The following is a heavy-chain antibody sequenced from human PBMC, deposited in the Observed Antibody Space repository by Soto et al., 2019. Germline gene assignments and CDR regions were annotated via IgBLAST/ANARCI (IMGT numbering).Heavy chain of an antibody. V-gene: IGHV3-64D*06. D-gene: IGHD6-19*01. CDR2: ISSNGGNT. Sequence: VQLVESGGTLVQPGGSLRLSCSASGFTFNTFAMHWVRQTPGKGLEFVSAISSNGGNTYYADSVKDRFAISRDNSKNTLYLQMYSLRPEDTALYYCVKEGYMRSDWYGQFDCWGQGTLVTVSS. CDR1: GFTFNTFA. CDR3: VKEGYMRSDWYGQFDC. J-gene: IGHJ4*02.